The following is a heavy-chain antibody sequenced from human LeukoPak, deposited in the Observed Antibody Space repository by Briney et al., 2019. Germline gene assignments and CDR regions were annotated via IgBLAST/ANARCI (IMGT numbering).Heavy chain of an antibody. D-gene: IGHD5-18*01. CDR2: IYYSGST. CDR1: GGSISSSSYY. CDR3: ARKSYGLEIDY. J-gene: IGHJ4*02. V-gene: IGHV4-39*01. Sequence: TSETLSLTCTVSGGSISSSSYYWGWIRQPPGKGLEWIGSIYYSGSTYYNSSLKSRVTISVDTSKNQFSLKLSSVTAADTAVYYCARKSYGLEIDYWGQGTLVTVSS.